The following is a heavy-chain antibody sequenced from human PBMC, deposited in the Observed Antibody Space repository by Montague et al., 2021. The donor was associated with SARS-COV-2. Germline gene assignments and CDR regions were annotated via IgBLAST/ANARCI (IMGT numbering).Heavy chain of an antibody. CDR2: LGSSISYL. V-gene: IGHV3-21*01. CDR3: AREAAPQYCAGGSCYQPEDF. Sequence: SLRLSGAASGFTFSRFSMNWVRQAPGKGLEWVAILGSSISYLYYSDSFXVRFTISRDNAKNSLYLQMNSLRGDDTAIYYCAREAAPQYCAGGSCYQPEDFWGQGTQVTVSS. J-gene: IGHJ4*02. CDR1: GFTFSRFS. D-gene: IGHD2-15*01.